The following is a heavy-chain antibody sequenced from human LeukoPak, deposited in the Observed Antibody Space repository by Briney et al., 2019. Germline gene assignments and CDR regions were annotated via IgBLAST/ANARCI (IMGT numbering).Heavy chain of an antibody. CDR1: GGSVSSGSYY. D-gene: IGHD2-15*01. J-gene: IGHJ3*02. Sequence: SETLSLTCTVSGGSVSSGSYYWSWIRQSPGKGLEWIGYIYYSGSTNYNPSLKSRVTISVDTSKNQFSLKLSSVTAADTAVYYCVTYCSGGSCYSADAFDIWGQGTMVTVSS. CDR3: VTYCSGGSCYSADAFDI. V-gene: IGHV4-61*01. CDR2: IYYSGST.